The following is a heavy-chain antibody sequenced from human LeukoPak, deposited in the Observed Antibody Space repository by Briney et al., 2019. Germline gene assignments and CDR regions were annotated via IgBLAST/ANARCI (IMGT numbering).Heavy chain of an antibody. Sequence: PSETLSLTCTVSGGSISSYYWSWIRQPPGKGLEWIGRIYTSGSTNYSPSLTSRVTMSVDTSKNQFSLELSSVTAADTAVYYCARGTPLAAGRLFDYWGQGILVTVSS. V-gene: IGHV4-4*07. CDR1: GGSISSYY. J-gene: IGHJ4*02. CDR2: IYTSGST. CDR3: ARGTPLAAGRLFDY. D-gene: IGHD6-13*01.